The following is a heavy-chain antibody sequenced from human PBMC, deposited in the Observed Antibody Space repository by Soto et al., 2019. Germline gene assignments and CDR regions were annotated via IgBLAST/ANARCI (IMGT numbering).Heavy chain of an antibody. CDR1: GFTFSSYS. CDR2: ISSSSSYI. J-gene: IGHJ4*02. Sequence: PRLSCAASGFTFSSYSMNWVRQAPGKGLEWVSSISSSSSYIYYADSVKGRFTISRDNAKNSLYLQMNSLRAEDTAVYYCARDSKGYYVDYWGQGTLVTVSS. D-gene: IGHD2-2*01. CDR3: ARDSKGYYVDY. V-gene: IGHV3-21*01.